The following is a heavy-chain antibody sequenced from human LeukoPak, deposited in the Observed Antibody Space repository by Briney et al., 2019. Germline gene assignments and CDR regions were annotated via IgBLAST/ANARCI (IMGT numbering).Heavy chain of an antibody. CDR2: INPNSGGT. V-gene: IGHV1-2*02. CDR1: GYTFTSYG. CDR3: AAKYYYDSSGYPLEY. Sequence: GASVKVSCKASGYTFTSYGISWVRQAPGQGLEWMGWINPNSGGTNYAQKFQGRVTMTRDTSISTAYMELSRLRSDDTAVHYCAAKYYYDSSGYPLEYWGQGTLVTVSS. D-gene: IGHD3-22*01. J-gene: IGHJ4*02.